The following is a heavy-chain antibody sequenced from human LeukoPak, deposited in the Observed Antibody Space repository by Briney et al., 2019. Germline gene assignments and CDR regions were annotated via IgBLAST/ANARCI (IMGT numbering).Heavy chain of an antibody. CDR3: AVYYYDSSGYYGSFDY. V-gene: IGHV1-18*01. D-gene: IGHD3-22*01. CDR1: GYTSTSYG. J-gene: IGHJ4*02. CDR2: ISAYNGNT. Sequence: GASVKVSCKASGYTSTSYGISWVRQAPGQGLEWMGWISAYNGNTNYAQKLQGRVTMTTDTSTSTAYMELRSLRSDDTAVYYCAVYYYDSSGYYGSFDYWGQGTLVTVSS.